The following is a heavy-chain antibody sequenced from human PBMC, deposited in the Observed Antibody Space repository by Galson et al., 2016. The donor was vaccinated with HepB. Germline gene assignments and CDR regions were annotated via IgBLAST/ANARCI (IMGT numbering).Heavy chain of an antibody. CDR2: IKQDGSEK. CDR3: ALGQGFLADS. J-gene: IGHJ4*02. CDR1: GFTFSTYY. V-gene: IGHV3-7*05. Sequence: SLRLSCAASGFTFSTYYMTWVRQPPGKGLEWVAGIKQDGSEKYYVDSVKGRFTISRDNAKNSLYLQMSSLRPEDTAVYYCALGQGFLADSWGQGTLVTVSS.